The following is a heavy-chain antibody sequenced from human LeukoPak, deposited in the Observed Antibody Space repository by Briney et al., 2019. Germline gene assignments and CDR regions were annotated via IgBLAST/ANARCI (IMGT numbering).Heavy chain of an antibody. V-gene: IGHV3-21*01. CDR1: VFSFGAYS. CDR3: ATDRQPAH. J-gene: IGHJ4*02. CDR2: ISSSSAYI. Sequence: GGSLRLSCGASVFSFGAYSMNWVRQAPGRGLEWVSSISSSSAYIFYADSVKGRFTISRDNAKESLYLQMNSLRAEDTAVYYCATDRQPAHWGQGTLVTVS.